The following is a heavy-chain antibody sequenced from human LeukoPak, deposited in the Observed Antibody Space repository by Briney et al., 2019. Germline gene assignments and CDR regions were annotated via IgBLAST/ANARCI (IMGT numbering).Heavy chain of an antibody. V-gene: IGHV1-69*13. CDR3: ARDRFYDYVWGSYHHFDY. CDR2: IIPIFGTA. J-gene: IGHJ4*02. Sequence: ASVKVSCKASGGTFSSYAISWVRQALGQGLEWMGGIIPIFGTANYAQKFQGRVTITADESTSTAYMELSSLRAEDTAVYYCARDRFYDYVWGSYHHFDYWGQGTLVTVSS. CDR1: GGTFSSYA. D-gene: IGHD3-16*02.